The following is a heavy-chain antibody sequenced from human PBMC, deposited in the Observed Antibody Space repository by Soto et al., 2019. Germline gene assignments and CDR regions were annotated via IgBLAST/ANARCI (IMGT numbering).Heavy chain of an antibody. Sequence: EVQLVESGGGLVQPGGSLRLSCAASGFTVSSNYMSWVRKAPGKGLEWVSVIYSGGSTYDADAVKGRFTISRHNSKNTLYLQMNSLRAEDTAVYYCASEDRGMDVWGQGTTVNVA. CDR1: GFTVSSNY. CDR3: ASEDRGMDV. J-gene: IGHJ6*02. V-gene: IGHV3-53*04. CDR2: IYSGGST.